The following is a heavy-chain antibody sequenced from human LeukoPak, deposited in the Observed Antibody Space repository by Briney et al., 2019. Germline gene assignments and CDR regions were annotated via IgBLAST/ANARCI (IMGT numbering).Heavy chain of an antibody. CDR1: GYTFTSYA. CDR3: ASFGAYSLDY. V-gene: IGHV7-4-1*02. J-gene: IGHJ4*02. Sequence: ASVKVSCKTSGYTFTSYAMNWVRQAPGQGLEFMGWINTGTGNPTYAQGFTGRFVFSLDTSVTTAYLQISTLRPEDTAVYYCASFGAYSLDYWGQGTLVTVSS. CDR2: INTGTGNP. D-gene: IGHD2-21*01.